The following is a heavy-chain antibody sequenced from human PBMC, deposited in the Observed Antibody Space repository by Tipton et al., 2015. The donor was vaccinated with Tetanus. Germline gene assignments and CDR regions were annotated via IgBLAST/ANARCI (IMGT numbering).Heavy chain of an antibody. D-gene: IGHD5-12*01. CDR2: THHSGNT. CDR1: GASISSYY. CDR3: ARANNDYPKKGPFDY. V-gene: IGHV4-59*01. Sequence: TLSLTCSVSGASISSYYWNWIRQVPGKGLEWIGYTHHSGNTNYNPSLSGRVTTSVDTSKNQFSLRLTSVTAADTAVYYCARANNDYPKKGPFDYWGQGTLVAVS. J-gene: IGHJ4*02.